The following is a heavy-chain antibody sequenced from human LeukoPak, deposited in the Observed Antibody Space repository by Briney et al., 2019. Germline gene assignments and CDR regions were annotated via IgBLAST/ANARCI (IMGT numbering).Heavy chain of an antibody. J-gene: IGHJ4*02. CDR2: ISGSGRST. Sequence: GRSLRLSCAASGFTFSSYAMSWVRQAPGKGLEWVSTISGSGRSTYYADSVEGRFTISRDNSKNTLYLQMNSLRAEDTAVYYCAKDGAVQYYFDYWGQGTLVTVSS. V-gene: IGHV3-23*01. CDR1: GFTFSSYA. CDR3: AKDGAVQYYFDY. D-gene: IGHD3-16*01.